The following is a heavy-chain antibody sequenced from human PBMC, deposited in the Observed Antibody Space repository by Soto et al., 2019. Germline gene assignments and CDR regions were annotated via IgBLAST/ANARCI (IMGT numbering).Heavy chain of an antibody. J-gene: IGHJ6*03. CDR1: GYTFTSYG. CDR2: ISAYNGNT. Sequence: ASVKVSCKASGYTFTSYGISWVRQAPGQGLEWMGWISAYNGNTNYAQKLQGRVTMTTDTSTSAAYMELRSLRSDDTAVYYCARTVTTFRSYYMDVWGKGTTVTVSS. D-gene: IGHD4-17*01. V-gene: IGHV1-18*01. CDR3: ARTVTTFRSYYMDV.